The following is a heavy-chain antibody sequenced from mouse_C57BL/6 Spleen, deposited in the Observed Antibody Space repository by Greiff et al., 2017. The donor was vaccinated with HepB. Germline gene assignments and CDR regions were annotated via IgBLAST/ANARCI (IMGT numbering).Heavy chain of an antibody. D-gene: IGHD1-1*01. CDR2: IYPGSGNT. CDR3: ARYITTNYAMGC. Sequence: QVQLQQSGPELVKPGASVKISCKASGYSFTSYYIHWVKQRPGQGLEWIGWIYPGSGNTKYNEKFKGKATLTADTSSSTAYMQLSSLTSEDSAVYYCARYITTNYAMGCWGQGTSVTVSS. V-gene: IGHV1-66*01. CDR1: GYSFTSYY. J-gene: IGHJ4*01.